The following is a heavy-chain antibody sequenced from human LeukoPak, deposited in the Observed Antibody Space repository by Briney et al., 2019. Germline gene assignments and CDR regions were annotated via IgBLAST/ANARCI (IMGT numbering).Heavy chain of an antibody. J-gene: IGHJ5*02. CDR3: AKDMVVAAWVGWFDP. CDR1: GFTFDDYA. CDR2: ISGDGGST. V-gene: IGHV3-43*02. Sequence: GGSLRLSCAASGFTFDDYAMHWVRQAPGKGLEWVSLISGDGGSTYYADSVKGRFTISRDNSKNSLYLQMKRLRTEDTALYYCAKDMVVAAWVGWFDPWGQGTLVTVSS. D-gene: IGHD2-15*01.